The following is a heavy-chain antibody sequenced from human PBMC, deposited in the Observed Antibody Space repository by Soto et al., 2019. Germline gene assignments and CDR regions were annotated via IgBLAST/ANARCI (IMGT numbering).Heavy chain of an antibody. D-gene: IGHD6-13*01. CDR3: AKAAQQLVRQYYFDY. CDR1: GLTFSSYA. J-gene: IGHJ4*02. Sequence: GGSLRLSCAASGLTFSSYAMSWVRQAPGKGLEWVSAISGSGGSTYYADSVKGRFTISRDNSKNTLYLQMNSLRAEDTAVYYCAKAAQQLVRQYYFDYWGQGTLVTVSS. CDR2: ISGSGGST. V-gene: IGHV3-23*01.